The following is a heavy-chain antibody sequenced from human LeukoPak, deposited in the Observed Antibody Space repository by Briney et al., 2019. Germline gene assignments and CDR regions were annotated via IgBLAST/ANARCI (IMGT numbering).Heavy chain of an antibody. D-gene: IGHD3-16*01. Sequence: GGSLRLSCAASGFTFSSYSMNWVRQAPGKGLEWVSSISSSSSYIYYADSVKGRFTISRDNAKNPLHLQMNSLRDEDTAVYYCARGGFDAFDIWGQGTMVTVSS. J-gene: IGHJ3*02. CDR2: ISSSSSYI. CDR1: GFTFSSYS. CDR3: ARGGFDAFDI. V-gene: IGHV3-21*01.